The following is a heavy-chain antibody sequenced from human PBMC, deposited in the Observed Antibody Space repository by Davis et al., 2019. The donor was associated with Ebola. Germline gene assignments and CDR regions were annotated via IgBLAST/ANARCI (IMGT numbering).Heavy chain of an antibody. J-gene: IGHJ6*02. Sequence: MPSETLSLTCAVYGGSFSGYYWSWIRQPPGKGLEWIGYISYSGNTYYNPSLKSRVTISVDRSKNQFSLKLSSVTAADTAVYYCAISSTVHYYYYYGMDVWGQGTTVTVSS. D-gene: IGHD6-6*01. CDR1: GGSFSGYY. CDR3: AISSTVHYYYYYGMDV. V-gene: IGHV4-34*01. CDR2: ISYSGNT.